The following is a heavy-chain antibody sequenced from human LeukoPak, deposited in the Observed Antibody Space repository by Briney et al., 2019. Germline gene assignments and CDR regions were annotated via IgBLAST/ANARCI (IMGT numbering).Heavy chain of an antibody. CDR2: IDPSDSYT. Sequence: GASLKISCKGSGYSFTSYWISWVRQMPGKGVEWMGIIDPSDSYTNYSPSFQGHVTISADKSISTAYLQWSSLKASDTAMYYCARHQGQQLVLFRRRGSEYFQHWGQGTLVTVSS. D-gene: IGHD6-13*01. CDR1: GYSFTSYW. CDR3: ARHQGQQLVLFRRRGSEYFQH. J-gene: IGHJ1*01. V-gene: IGHV5-10-1*01.